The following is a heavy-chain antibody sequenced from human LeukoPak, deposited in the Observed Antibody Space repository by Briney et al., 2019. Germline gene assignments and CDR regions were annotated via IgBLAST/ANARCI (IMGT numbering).Heavy chain of an antibody. CDR2: ISYDGSNK. Sequence: GGSLRLSCAASGFTFSSYGMHWVRQAPGKGLEWVAVISYDGSNKYYADSVKGRFTISRDNSKNTLYLQMNSLRAEDTAVYYCAKRGLIAVASGYFQHWGQGTLVTVSS. V-gene: IGHV3-30*18. D-gene: IGHD6-19*01. J-gene: IGHJ1*01. CDR1: GFTFSSYG. CDR3: AKRGLIAVASGYFQH.